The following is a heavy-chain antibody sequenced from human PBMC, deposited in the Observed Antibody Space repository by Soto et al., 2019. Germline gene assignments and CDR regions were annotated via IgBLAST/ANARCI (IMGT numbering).Heavy chain of an antibody. D-gene: IGHD3-3*01. CDR3: AKRANGVPIFGVLISDYYYGMDV. J-gene: IGHJ6*02. V-gene: IGHV3-23*01. Sequence: GGSLRLSCAASGFTFSSYAMSWVRQAPGKGLEWVSAISGSGGSTYYADSVKGRFTISRGNSKNTLYLQMNSLRAEDTAVYYCAKRANGVPIFGVLISDYYYGMDVWGQGTTVTVSS. CDR1: GFTFSSYA. CDR2: ISGSGGST.